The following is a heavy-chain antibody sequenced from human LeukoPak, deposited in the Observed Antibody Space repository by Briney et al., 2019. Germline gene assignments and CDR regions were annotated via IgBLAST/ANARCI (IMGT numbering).Heavy chain of an antibody. CDR1: GFTVSSNY. CDR3: ARGGYSGYDRDAFDI. D-gene: IGHD5-12*01. Sequence: GGSLRLSCAAAGFTVSSNYMSWVRQAPGKGLEWVSVIYSDDSTYYADSVKGRFTISRHNSKNTLYLQMSSLRAEDTGVYYCARGGYSGYDRDAFDIWGQGTMVTVSS. CDR2: IYSDDST. J-gene: IGHJ3*02. V-gene: IGHV3-53*04.